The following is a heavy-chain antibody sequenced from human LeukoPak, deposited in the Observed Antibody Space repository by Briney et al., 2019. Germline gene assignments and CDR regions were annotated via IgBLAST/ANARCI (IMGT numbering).Heavy chain of an antibody. CDR3: ARAPYYYGSGLLDY. Sequence: SETLSLTCAVYGGSFSGYYWSWIRQPPGKGLEWIGEINHSGSTNYNPSLKSRVTISVDTSKNQFSLKLSSVTAAGTAVYYCARAPYYYGSGLLDYWGQGTLVTVSS. CDR2: INHSGST. J-gene: IGHJ4*02. CDR1: GGSFSGYY. V-gene: IGHV4-34*01. D-gene: IGHD3-10*01.